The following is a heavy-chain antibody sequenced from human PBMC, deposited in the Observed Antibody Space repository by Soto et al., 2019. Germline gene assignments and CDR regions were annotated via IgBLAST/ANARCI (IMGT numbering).Heavy chain of an antibody. Sequence: QVQLVQSGAEVEKPGATVKVSCKASGYIVTSLGINWVRQAPGQGLEWMGCISEYGDSNYSEKLQDRVSLTTDTYTNTAYMELRTLGSDDTGVYYCARGGGAYDVWGQGTKITVSS. V-gene: IGHV1-18*01. CDR3: ARGGGAYDV. J-gene: IGHJ3*01. CDR2: ISEYGDS. CDR1: GYIVTSLG.